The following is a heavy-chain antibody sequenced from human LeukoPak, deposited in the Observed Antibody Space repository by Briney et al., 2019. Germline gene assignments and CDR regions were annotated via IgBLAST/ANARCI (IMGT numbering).Heavy chain of an antibody. J-gene: IGHJ6*03. CDR3: AKAVTVTTPKATYYYHMDV. Sequence: KPGGSLRLSCAASGFTFSDSYLSWIRQAPGKGLEWVSYISSSGSTIYYADSVKGRFTISRDNAKNSLYLQMNSLRAEDTAVYYCAKAVTVTTPKATYYYHMDVWGKGTTVTISS. CDR1: GFTFSDSY. D-gene: IGHD4-17*01. CDR2: ISSSGSTI. V-gene: IGHV3-11*04.